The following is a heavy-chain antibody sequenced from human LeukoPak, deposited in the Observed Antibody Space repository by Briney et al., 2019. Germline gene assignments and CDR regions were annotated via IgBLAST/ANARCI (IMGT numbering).Heavy chain of an antibody. CDR2: INHSGST. CDR3: ARLPFSTDNNNRVDY. D-gene: IGHD1-14*01. Sequence: SETLSLTCAVYGGSFSGYYWSWIRQPPGKGLEWIGEINHSGSTNYNPSLKSRVTISVDTSKNQFSLKLSSVTAADTAVYYCARLPFSTDNNNRVDYWGQGILVTVSS. J-gene: IGHJ4*02. V-gene: IGHV4-34*01. CDR1: GGSFSGYY.